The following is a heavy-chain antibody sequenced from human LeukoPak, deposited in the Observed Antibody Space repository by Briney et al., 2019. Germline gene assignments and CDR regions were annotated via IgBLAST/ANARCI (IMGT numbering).Heavy chain of an antibody. CDR2: LYYSGST. CDR1: GGSISSYY. CDR3: ARDLGNWFDP. Sequence: SETLSLTCTVSGGSISSYYWSWIRQPPGKGLEWIGYLYYSGSTNYNPPLKSRVTISVDTSKNPFSLKLSSVTAADTAVYYCARDLGNWFDPWGQGTLVTVSS. V-gene: IGHV4-59*01. J-gene: IGHJ5*02.